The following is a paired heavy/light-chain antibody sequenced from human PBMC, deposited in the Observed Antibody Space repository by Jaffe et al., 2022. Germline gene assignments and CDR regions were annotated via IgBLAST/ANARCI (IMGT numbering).Light chain of an antibody. J-gene: IGKJ1*01. CDR3: QQYGSSPWG. V-gene: IGKV3-20*01. CDR1: QSVSSSY. CDR2: GAS. Sequence: EIVLTQSPGTLSLSPGERATLSCRASQSVSSSYLAWYQQKPGQAPRLLIYGASSRATGIPDRFSGSGSGTDFTLTISRLEPEDFAVYYCQQYGSSPWGFGQGTKVEIK.
Heavy chain of an antibody. Sequence: QVQLQQWGAGLLKPSETLSLTCAVYGGSFSGYYWSWIRQPPGKGLEWIGEINHSGSTNYNPSLKSRVTISVDTSKNQFSLKLSSVTAADTAVYYCARGLGEEVVWFGELLYTGYYFDYWGQGTLVTVSS. CDR1: GGSFSGYY. J-gene: IGHJ4*02. D-gene: IGHD3-10*01. CDR3: ARGLGEEVVWFGELLYTGYYFDY. CDR2: INHSGST. V-gene: IGHV4-34*01.